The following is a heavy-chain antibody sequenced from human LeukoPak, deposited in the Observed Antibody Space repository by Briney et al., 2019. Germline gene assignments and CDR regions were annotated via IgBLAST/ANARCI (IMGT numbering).Heavy chain of an antibody. CDR3: TPLTLASNFDY. Sequence: GGSLRLSCAASGFSFIIYEIHWVRQAPGKGLEWISDISSSGTTTYYADSVKGRFTISRDNAKNSLYLQINSLRAEDTAVYYCTPLTLASNFDYWGQGTLVTVSS. CDR1: GFSFIIYE. CDR2: ISSSGTTT. D-gene: IGHD6-19*01. V-gene: IGHV3-48*03. J-gene: IGHJ4*02.